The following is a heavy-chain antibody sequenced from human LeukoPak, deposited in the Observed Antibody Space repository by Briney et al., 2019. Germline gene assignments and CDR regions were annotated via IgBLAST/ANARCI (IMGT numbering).Heavy chain of an antibody. CDR3: AKKGYYGSGSYYLSYPLDY. J-gene: IGHJ4*02. CDR2: ISGSGGST. V-gene: IGHV3-23*01. CDR1: GFTFSSYA. D-gene: IGHD3-10*01. Sequence: GGSLRLSCAASGFTFSSYAMSWVRQAPGKGREWVSAISGSGGSTYYADSVKGRFTISRDNSKNTLYLQMNSLRAEDTAVYYCAKKGYYGSGSYYLSYPLDYWGQGTLVTVSS.